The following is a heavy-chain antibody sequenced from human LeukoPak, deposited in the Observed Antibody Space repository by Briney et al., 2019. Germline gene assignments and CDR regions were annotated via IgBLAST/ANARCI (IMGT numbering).Heavy chain of an antibody. V-gene: IGHV4-59*08. CDR3: ARNSYGYPHFDY. Sequence: SETLSLTCTVAGGSISSYYWSWIRQPPGKGLEWIGYIYYSGSTNYNPSLKSRVTISVDTSKNQFSLKLSSVTAADTAVYYCARNSYGYPHFDYWGQGTLVTVSS. J-gene: IGHJ4*02. CDR1: GGSISSYY. CDR2: IYYSGST. D-gene: IGHD5-18*01.